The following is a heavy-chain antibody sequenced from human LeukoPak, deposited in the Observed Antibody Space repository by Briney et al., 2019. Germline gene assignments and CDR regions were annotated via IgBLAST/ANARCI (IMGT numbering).Heavy chain of an antibody. J-gene: IGHJ5*02. CDR2: IYYSGST. V-gene: IGHV4-59*08. CDR1: GGSISSYY. Sequence: PSETLSLTCTVSGGSISSYYWSWIRQPPGKGLEWIGYIYYSGSTNYNPSLKSRVTISVDTSKNQFSLKLSSVTAADTAVYYCARALYCSSNNCYIGGDWFDPWGQGTLVTVSS. D-gene: IGHD2-2*02. CDR3: ARALYCSSNNCYIGGDWFDP.